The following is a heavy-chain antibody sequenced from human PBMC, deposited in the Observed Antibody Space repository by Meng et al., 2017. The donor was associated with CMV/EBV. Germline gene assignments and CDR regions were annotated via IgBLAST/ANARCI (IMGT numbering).Heavy chain of an antibody. V-gene: IGHV3-7*01. CDR1: GFTFSSYW. CDR3: ARVRGGFLEWIGRYFDY. J-gene: IGHJ4*03. Sequence: GGSLRLSCAASGFTFSSYWMSWVRQAPGKGLEWVANIKQDGSEKYYVDSVKGRFTISRDNAKNSLYLQMNSLRAEDTAVYYCARVRGGFLEWIGRYFDYWGQGTTVTVSS. CDR2: IKQDGSEK. D-gene: IGHD3-3*01.